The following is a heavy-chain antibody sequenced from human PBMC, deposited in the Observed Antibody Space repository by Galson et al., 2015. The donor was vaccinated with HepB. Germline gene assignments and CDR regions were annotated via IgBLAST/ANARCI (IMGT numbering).Heavy chain of an antibody. CDR3: AGHMVRGLITLGY. CDR1: GFTFSDVW. D-gene: IGHD3-10*01. CDR2: IKRKSEGGAT. Sequence: SLRLSCAVSGFTFSDVWMSWVRQAPGKGLEWVGRIKRKSEGGATDYSAPVEGRFTISKDDSKDTLYLQMNSLKTEDTAVYYCAGHMVRGLITLGYWGQGALVTVSS. V-gene: IGHV3-15*01. J-gene: IGHJ4*02.